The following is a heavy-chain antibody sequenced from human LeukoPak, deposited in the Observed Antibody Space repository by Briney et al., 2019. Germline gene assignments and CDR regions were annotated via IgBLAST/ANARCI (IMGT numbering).Heavy chain of an antibody. CDR1: GFTVSSNY. CDR2: IYGGGST. D-gene: IGHD6-13*01. V-gene: IGHV3-66*01. J-gene: IGHJ5*02. CDR3: ARSPGGDMAAASFDP. Sequence: GGSLRLSCAASGFTVSSNYMSWVRQAPGKGLEWVSVIYGGGSTYYADSVKGRFTISRDNSKNTLYLQMNSLRAEDTAFYYCARSPGGDMAAASFDPWGQGTLVTVSS.